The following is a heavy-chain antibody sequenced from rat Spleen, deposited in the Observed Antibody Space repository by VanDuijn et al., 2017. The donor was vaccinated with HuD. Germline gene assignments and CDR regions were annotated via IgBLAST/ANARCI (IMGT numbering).Heavy chain of an antibody. Sequence: QVQLKESGPGLVQPSQTLSPTCTVSGFSLTRYHVTWVRQPPGKGLEWMGVIWTGGSTTYNSLLKSRLSINRDTSKSQVFLKMDSLQTEDIGTYYCARASTYPGYFDYWGQGVMVTVSS. CDR1: GFSLTRYH. J-gene: IGHJ2*01. CDR2: IWTGGST. V-gene: IGHV2-43*01. D-gene: IGHD1-4*01. CDR3: ARASTYPGYFDY.